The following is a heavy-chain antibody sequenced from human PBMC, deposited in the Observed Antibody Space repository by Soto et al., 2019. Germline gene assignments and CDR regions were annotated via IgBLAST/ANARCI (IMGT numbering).Heavy chain of an antibody. CDR2: IIPILGVA. J-gene: IGHJ4*02. CDR3: AKRGIELHKDPLDY. CDR1: GDTFSNHT. D-gene: IGHD1-7*01. V-gene: IGHV1-69*02. Sequence: GASVKVSCKASGDTFSNHTISWVRQAPGQGLEWMGRIIPILGVANYAQKFQGRVTITADKSTSTAYMELSSLRSADTAVYYCAKRGIELHKDPLDYWGQGTLVTVSS.